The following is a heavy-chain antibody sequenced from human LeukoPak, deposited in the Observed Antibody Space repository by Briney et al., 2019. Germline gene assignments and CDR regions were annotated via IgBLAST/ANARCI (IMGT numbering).Heavy chain of an antibody. CDR1: GGSIIINNFY. CDR2: IYYSGTT. D-gene: IGHD6-19*01. V-gene: IGHV4-39*07. J-gene: IGHJ3*02. CDR3: ARDQSGYSSGSDAFDI. Sequence: KPSETLSLTCTVSGGSIIINNFYWAWIRQPPGKGLEWIGSIYYSGTTHYNPSLKSRVTISIDTSKNQFSLKLSSVTAADTAVYYCARDQSGYSSGSDAFDIWGQGTMVTVSS.